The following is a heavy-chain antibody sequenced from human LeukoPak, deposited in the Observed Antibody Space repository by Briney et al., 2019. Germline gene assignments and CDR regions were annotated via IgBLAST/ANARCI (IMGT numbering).Heavy chain of an antibody. CDR3: ATHSSSWYDFRFDP. CDR2: IYYSGST. J-gene: IGHJ5*02. D-gene: IGHD6-13*01. V-gene: IGHV4-59*08. Sequence: SETLSLTCTVSGGSISSYYWSWIRQPPGKGLEWIGYIYYSGSTNYNPSLKSRVTISVDTSKNQFSLKLSSVTAPDTAVYYCATHSSSWYDFRFDPWGQGTLVTVSS. CDR1: GGSISSYY.